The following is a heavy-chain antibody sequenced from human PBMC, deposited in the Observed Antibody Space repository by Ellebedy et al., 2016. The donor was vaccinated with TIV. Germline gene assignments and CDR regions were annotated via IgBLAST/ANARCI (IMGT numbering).Heavy chain of an antibody. J-gene: IGHJ6*02. Sequence: AASVKVSCKASGYTFTDYGISWVRQAPGQGLEWMGWISAKNGRTYYAKKLQGRVTMTTDTSTRTGYREVRSLTAVDTAVYYCARDRDYDNDYYGLDVWGQGTTVTVSS. D-gene: IGHD4-17*01. V-gene: IGHV1-18*04. CDR1: GYTFTDYG. CDR2: ISAKNGRT. CDR3: ARDRDYDNDYYGLDV.